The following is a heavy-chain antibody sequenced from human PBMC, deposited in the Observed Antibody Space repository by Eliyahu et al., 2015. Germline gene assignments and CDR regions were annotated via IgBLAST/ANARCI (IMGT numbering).Heavy chain of an antibody. D-gene: IGHD1-14*01. Sequence: QVQLQQWGAGLLKPSETLSLTCAVYGGSFSGYYWSWIRQPPGKGLEWIGEINHSGSTNYNPSLKSRVTISVDTSKNQFSLKLSSVTAADTAVYYCAREGTRLIDHAYFDYWGQGTLVTVSS. V-gene: IGHV4-34*01. CDR3: AREGTRLIDHAYFDY. CDR2: INHSGST. J-gene: IGHJ4*02. CDR1: GGSFSGYY.